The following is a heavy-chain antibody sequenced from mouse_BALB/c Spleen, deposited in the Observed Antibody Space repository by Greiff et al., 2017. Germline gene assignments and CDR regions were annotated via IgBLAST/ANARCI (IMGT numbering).Heavy chain of an antibody. D-gene: IGHD1-2*01. CDR1: GYTFTSYW. V-gene: IGHV1S127*01. J-gene: IGHJ3*01. CDR2: IDPSDSYT. Sequence: QVQLQQPGAELVKPGASVKMSCKASGYTFTSYWMHWVKQRPGQGLEWIGVIDPSDSYTSYNQKFKGKATLTVDTSSSTAYMQLSSLTSEDSAVYYCTREKVTTATWFAYWGQGTLVTVSA. CDR3: TREKVTTATWFAY.